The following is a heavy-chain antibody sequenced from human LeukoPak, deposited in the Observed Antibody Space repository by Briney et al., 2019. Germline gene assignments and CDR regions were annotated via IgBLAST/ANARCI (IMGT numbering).Heavy chain of an antibody. CDR1: GDSISSYY. J-gene: IGHJ4*02. V-gene: IGHV4-59*01. CDR3: ARGYYYDSSGYYRYFDY. CDR2: IYYSGST. Sequence: SETLSLTCTVSGDSISSYYWSWIRQAPGKGLEWIGYIYYSGSTNYNPSLKSRVTISVDTSKNQFSLKLSSVTAADTAVYYCARGYYYDSSGYYRYFDYWGQGTLVTVSS. D-gene: IGHD3-22*01.